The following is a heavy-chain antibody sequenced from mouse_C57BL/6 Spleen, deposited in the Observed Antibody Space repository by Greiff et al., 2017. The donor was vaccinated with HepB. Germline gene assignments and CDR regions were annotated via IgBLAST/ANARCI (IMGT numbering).Heavy chain of an antibody. CDR1: GYSFTDYN. CDR2: INPNYGTT. Sequence: EVKLMESGPELVKPGASVKISCKASGYSFTDYNMNWVKQSNGKSLEWIGVINPNYGTTSYNQKFKGKATLTVDQSSSTAYMQLNSLTSEDSAVYYCAGRSLVALDFDVWGTGTTVTVSS. J-gene: IGHJ1*03. CDR3: AGRSLVALDFDV. V-gene: IGHV1-39*01. D-gene: IGHD1-1*01.